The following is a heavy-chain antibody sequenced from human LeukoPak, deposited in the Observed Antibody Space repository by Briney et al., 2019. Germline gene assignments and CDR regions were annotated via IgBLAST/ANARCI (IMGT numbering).Heavy chain of an antibody. Sequence: GGSLRLSCAAAGFTFGTYAMTWVRQAPGKGLEWVSTISGSGESTFYPDYVKGRFTISRDNSKNTLYLQMNSLRAEDTAVYYCARDWIDRYLDYWGQGILVTVSS. J-gene: IGHJ4*02. CDR3: ARDWIDRYLDY. CDR1: GFTFGTYA. V-gene: IGHV3-23*01. CDR2: ISGSGEST. D-gene: IGHD2-2*03.